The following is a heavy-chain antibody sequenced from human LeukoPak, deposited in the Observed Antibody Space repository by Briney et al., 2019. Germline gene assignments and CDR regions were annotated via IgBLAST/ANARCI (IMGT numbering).Heavy chain of an antibody. V-gene: IGHV4-4*07. CDR1: GGSISSSY. CDR3: ARGYSGNYVRFDP. D-gene: IGHD1-26*01. J-gene: IGHJ5*02. Sequence: SETLSLTCTVSGGSISSSYWSWIRQPAGKGLEWIGRIYTSGSTNFNPSLKSRVTISIDKSKNQISLKLNSVTAADTAVYYCARGYSGNYVRFDPWGQGTLVTVSS. CDR2: IYTSGST.